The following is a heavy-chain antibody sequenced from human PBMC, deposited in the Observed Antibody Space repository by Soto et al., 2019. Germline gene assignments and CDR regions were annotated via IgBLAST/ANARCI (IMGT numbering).Heavy chain of an antibody. CDR2: ISSSSSTI. CDR1: GFTFSSYS. D-gene: IGHD6-13*01. Sequence: EVQLVESGGGLIQPGSSLRLSCAASGFTFSSYSMNWVRQTPGKGLEWLSYISSSSSTIYYADSVKGRFTISRDNAKNSLYLQMNSLRAEDTAVYFCVGEVRYTNSWKPFDYWGQGTLVTVSS. V-gene: IGHV3-48*01. CDR3: VGEVRYTNSWKPFDY. J-gene: IGHJ4*02.